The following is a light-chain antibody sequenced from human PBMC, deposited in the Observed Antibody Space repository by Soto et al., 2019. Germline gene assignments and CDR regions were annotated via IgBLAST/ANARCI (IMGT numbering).Light chain of an antibody. CDR3: QQYARPPIT. V-gene: IGKV3-20*01. CDR1: QTVSKNY. Sequence: EIVLTQSPGTLSLSPGERAILSCRTSQTVSKNYLAWYQQKPGQAPRLLIHDASSRATGIPDRFSGSGSGTDFSLTISRLEPEDFAVYSCQQYARPPITFGQGTRLEIK. CDR2: DAS. J-gene: IGKJ5*01.